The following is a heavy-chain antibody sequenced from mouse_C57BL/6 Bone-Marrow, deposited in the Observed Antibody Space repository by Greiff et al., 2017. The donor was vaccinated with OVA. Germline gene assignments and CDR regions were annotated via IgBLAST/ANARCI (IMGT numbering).Heavy chain of an antibody. J-gene: IGHJ2*01. CDR3: ARYTTVVATEYFDY. V-gene: IGHV1-72*01. CDR1: GYTFTSYW. Sequence: QVQLKQSGAELVKPGASVKLSCKASGYTFTSYWMHWVKQRPGRGLEWIGRIDPNSGGTKYNEKFKSKATLTVDKPSSTAYMQLSSLTSEDSAVYYCARYTTVVATEYFDYWGQGTTLTVSS. D-gene: IGHD1-1*01. CDR2: IDPNSGGT.